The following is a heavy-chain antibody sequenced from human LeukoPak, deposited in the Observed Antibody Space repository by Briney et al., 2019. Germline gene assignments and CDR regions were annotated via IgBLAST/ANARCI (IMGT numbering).Heavy chain of an antibody. CDR3: ARRITIFGVVIIYFDY. CDR2: INHSGST. J-gene: IGHJ4*02. CDR1: GGSISSSSYY. D-gene: IGHD3-3*01. V-gene: IGHV4-39*07. Sequence: SETLSLTCTVSGGSISSSSYYWSWIRQPPGKGLEWIGEINHSGSTNYNPSLKSRVTISVDTSKNQFSLKLSSVTAADTAVYYCARRITIFGVVIIYFDYWGQGTLVTVSS.